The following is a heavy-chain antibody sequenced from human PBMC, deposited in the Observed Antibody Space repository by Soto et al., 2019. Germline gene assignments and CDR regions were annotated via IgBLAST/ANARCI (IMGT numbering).Heavy chain of an antibody. CDR2: IKQDGSEI. CDR3: VRSSGWTGDY. CDR1: GFAFSSYW. D-gene: IGHD3-10*01. J-gene: IGHJ4*02. Sequence: EVQLVESGGGLVQPGGSLRLSCATSGFAFSSYWMNWVRQVPGKGLEWVANIKQDGSEINYVDSVRGQFTITRDNANIXLYLQINSLRAEDTAVYYCVRSSGWTGDYWGQGILVNVSS. V-gene: IGHV3-7*04.